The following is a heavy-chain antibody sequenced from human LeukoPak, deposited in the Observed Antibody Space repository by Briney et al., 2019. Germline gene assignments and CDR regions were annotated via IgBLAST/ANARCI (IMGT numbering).Heavy chain of an antibody. CDR1: GHTFTSYY. J-gene: IGHJ4*02. CDR3: AGGGCTSTSCYPDLFS. Sequence: ASVKVSCKVSGHTFTSYYLHWVRQAPGQGLEWVGIINPSGGSTSNAQKFQGRVTMTRDTSATTVYMELSSLRSEDTAVYYCAGGGCTSTSCYPDLFSWGQGTLVTVSS. CDR2: INPSGGST. V-gene: IGHV1-46*01. D-gene: IGHD2-2*01.